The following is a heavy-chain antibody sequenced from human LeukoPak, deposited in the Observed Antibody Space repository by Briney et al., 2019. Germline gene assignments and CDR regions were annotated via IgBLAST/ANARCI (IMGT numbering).Heavy chain of an antibody. CDR2: ISAYKGNT. CDR3: ARETLPTAVGAFDI. CDR1: GYTFTSYG. J-gene: IGHJ3*02. V-gene: IGHV1-18*01. Sequence: GASVKVSCKASGYTFTSYGISGVRQAPGQGLEWMGWISAYKGNTNYAQKFQGRVTITADESTSTAYMELSSLRSEDTAVYYCARETLPTAVGAFDIWGQGTMVTVSS. D-gene: IGHD1-26*01.